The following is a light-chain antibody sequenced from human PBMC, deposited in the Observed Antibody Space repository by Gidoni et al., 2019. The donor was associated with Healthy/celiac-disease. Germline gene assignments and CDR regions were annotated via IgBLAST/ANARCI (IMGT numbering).Light chain of an antibody. J-gene: IGKJ1*01. CDR2: AAS. V-gene: IGKV1-39*01. Sequence: DIQMTQSPSSLSASVGDRVTITCRASQSISSYLNWYQQKPGKAPKLLIYAASSLQSGVPSRFSGSGSGTDFTLIISSLQPEDFATYYCQQSYSTPRTLGQGTKVEIK. CDR1: QSISSY. CDR3: QQSYSTPRT.